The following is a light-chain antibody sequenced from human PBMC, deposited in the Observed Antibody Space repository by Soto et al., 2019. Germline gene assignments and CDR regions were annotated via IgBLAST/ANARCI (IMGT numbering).Light chain of an antibody. CDR1: QSVTSSY. CDR2: GAS. J-gene: IGKJ3*01. Sequence: EIVLTQSPGTLSLSPGERATLSCRASQSVTSSYLAWYRQKPGQAPRLLIYGASSRATGIPDRFSGSGSGTDFTLTISRLAPEDFAVYYCQQYGTSPLTFGPGTKVNIK. CDR3: QQYGTSPLT. V-gene: IGKV3-20*01.